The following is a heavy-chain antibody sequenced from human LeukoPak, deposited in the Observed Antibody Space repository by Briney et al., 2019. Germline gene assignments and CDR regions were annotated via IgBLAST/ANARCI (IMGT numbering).Heavy chain of an antibody. CDR2: TSSSSSYI. Sequence: GGSLRLSCAASGFTFDDYAMHWVRQAPGKGLEWVSSTSSSSSYIYYADSVKGRFTISRDNAKKSLYLQMNRLRAEDTAVYFCARADTSDILTGYSDYWGQGTLVTVSS. V-gene: IGHV3-21*01. CDR3: ARADTSDILTGYSDY. CDR1: GFTFDDYA. J-gene: IGHJ4*02. D-gene: IGHD3-9*01.